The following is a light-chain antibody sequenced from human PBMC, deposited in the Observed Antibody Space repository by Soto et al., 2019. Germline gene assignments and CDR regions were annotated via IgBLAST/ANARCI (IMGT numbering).Light chain of an antibody. CDR1: QSINSRY. V-gene: IGKV3-20*01. CDR2: GAS. Sequence: IVLTQSPGTLSLSPGERATLSCRASQSINSRYLAWYQQKPGQAPRLLIYGASSRATGIPDRFSGSGSGTDFTLTISRLEPEDFAVYYCQQFGSSPGFTFGPGTIGDIK. J-gene: IGKJ3*01. CDR3: QQFGSSPGFT.